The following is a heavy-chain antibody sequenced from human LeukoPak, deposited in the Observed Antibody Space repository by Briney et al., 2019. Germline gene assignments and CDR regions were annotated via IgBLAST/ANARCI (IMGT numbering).Heavy chain of an antibody. Sequence: PGGSLRLSCAASGFTFSNYAMSWVRQAPGKGPEWVSGISGSGGSTYYADSVKGRFTISRDNSKNTLYLQMNSLRAEDTAVYYCARGDWFDPWGQGTLVIVSS. J-gene: IGHJ5*02. CDR1: GFTFSNYA. V-gene: IGHV3-23*01. CDR3: ARGDWFDP. CDR2: ISGSGGST.